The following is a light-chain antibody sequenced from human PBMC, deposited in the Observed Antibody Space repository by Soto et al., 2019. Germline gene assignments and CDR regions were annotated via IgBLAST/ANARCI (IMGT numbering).Light chain of an antibody. CDR3: HQYLSTLRFA. CDR2: WAS. CDR1: QSVLYSSNNKNY. Sequence: DIVMTQSPDSLAVSLGERATINCKSSQSVLYSSNNKNYLAWYQQKPGQPPKLLIYWASTRESGVPDRFSGSGSGTDFTLTISSLQAEDVAVYYCHQYLSTLRFAFGPGTKVDIK. J-gene: IGKJ3*01. V-gene: IGKV4-1*01.